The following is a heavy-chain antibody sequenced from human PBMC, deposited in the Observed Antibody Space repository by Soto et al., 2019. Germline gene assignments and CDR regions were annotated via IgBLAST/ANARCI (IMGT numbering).Heavy chain of an antibody. V-gene: IGHV1-69*06. CDR2: IIPIFGTA. CDR1: GGTFSSYA. D-gene: IGHD7-27*01. J-gene: IGHJ6*02. CDR3: ARGIKDWGRSLPSRYYYYGMDV. Sequence: ASVKVSCKASGGTFSSYAISWLRQAPGQGLEWMGGIIPIFGTANYAQKFQGRVTITADKSTSTAYMELSSLRSEDTAVYYCARGIKDWGRSLPSRYYYYGMDVWGQGTTVTVSS.